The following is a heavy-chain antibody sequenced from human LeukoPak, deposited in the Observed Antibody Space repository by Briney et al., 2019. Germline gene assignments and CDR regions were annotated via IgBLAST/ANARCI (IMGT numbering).Heavy chain of an antibody. V-gene: IGHV1-69*06. CDR2: ITPIFGTA. CDR1: GGTFSSYA. D-gene: IGHD3-10*01. Sequence: ASVKVSCKASGGTFSSYAISWVRQAPGQGLEWMGGITPIFGTANYAQKFQGRVTITADKSTSTAYMELSSLRSEDTAVYYCASAYGSGSYHFDYWGQGTLVTVSS. J-gene: IGHJ4*02. CDR3: ASAYGSGSYHFDY.